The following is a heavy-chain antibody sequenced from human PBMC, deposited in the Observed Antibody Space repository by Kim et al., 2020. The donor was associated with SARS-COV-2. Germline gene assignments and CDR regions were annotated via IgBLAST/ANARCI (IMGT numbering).Heavy chain of an antibody. CDR1: GYTFTSYG. CDR2: ISAYNGNT. V-gene: IGHV1-18*01. J-gene: IGHJ4*02. D-gene: IGHD2-15*01. CDR3: ARWGGGYCSGGSCSSNFDY. Sequence: ASVKVSCKASGYTFTSYGISWVRQAPGQGLEWLGWISAYNGNTNYAQKLQGRVTMTTDTSTSTAYMELRSLRSDDKAVYYCARWGGGYCSGGSCSSNFDYWGQRTLVTDSS.